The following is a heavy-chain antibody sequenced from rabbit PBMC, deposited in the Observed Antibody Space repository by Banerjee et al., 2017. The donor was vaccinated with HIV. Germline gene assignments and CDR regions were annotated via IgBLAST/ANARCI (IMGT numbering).Heavy chain of an antibody. Sequence: QEQLVESGGGLVQPGGSLKLSCKASGFDFSSYGVSWVRQAPGKGLEWIGYIDPLFGTTYYATWVNGRFTISSHNAQNTLYLQLDSLTAADTATYFCVRGGLWGPGTLVTDS. CDR2: IDPLFGTT. V-gene: IGHV1S47*01. J-gene: IGHJ4*01. CDR1: GFDFSSYG. CDR3: VRGGL.